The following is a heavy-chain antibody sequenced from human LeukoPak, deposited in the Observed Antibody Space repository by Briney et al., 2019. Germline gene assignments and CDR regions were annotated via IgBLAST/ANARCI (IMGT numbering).Heavy chain of an antibody. Sequence: ASVKVSCKVSEGTFSSYAISWVRQAPGQGLEWMGGIIPIFGTANYAQKFQGRVTITADESTSTAYMELSSLRSEDTAVYYCARDITVVTGVDAFDIWGQGTMVTVSS. D-gene: IGHD4-23*01. CDR3: ARDITVVTGVDAFDI. J-gene: IGHJ3*02. CDR1: EGTFSSYA. CDR2: IIPIFGTA. V-gene: IGHV1-69*13.